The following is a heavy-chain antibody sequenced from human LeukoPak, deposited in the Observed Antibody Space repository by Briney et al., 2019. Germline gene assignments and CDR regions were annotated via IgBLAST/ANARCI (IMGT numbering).Heavy chain of an antibody. CDR3: ARDSSSSGWYSFLSDY. D-gene: IGHD6-19*01. CDR1: GFTFSSYA. V-gene: IGHV3-30*04. CDR2: ISYDGSNK. Sequence: GRSLRLSCAASGFTFSSYAMHWVRQAPGKGLEWVAVISYDGSNKYYADSVKGRFTISRDNSKNTLYLQMNSLRAEDTAVYYCARDSSSSGWYSFLSDYWGQGTLVTVSS. J-gene: IGHJ4*02.